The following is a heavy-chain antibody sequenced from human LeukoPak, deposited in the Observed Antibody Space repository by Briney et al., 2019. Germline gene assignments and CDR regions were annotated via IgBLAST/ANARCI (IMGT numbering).Heavy chain of an antibody. CDR1: GYTFTSYG. Sequence: ASVKVSCKASGYTFTSYGISWVRQAPGQGLEWMGWISAYNGNTNYAQKLQGRVTMTTDTSTSTAYMELRSLRSDDTAVYYCARVAYSSSSWVDYYYYGMDVWGQGTTVTVSS. CDR3: ARVAYSSSSWVDYYYYGMDV. D-gene: IGHD6-6*01. J-gene: IGHJ6*02. V-gene: IGHV1-18*01. CDR2: ISAYNGNT.